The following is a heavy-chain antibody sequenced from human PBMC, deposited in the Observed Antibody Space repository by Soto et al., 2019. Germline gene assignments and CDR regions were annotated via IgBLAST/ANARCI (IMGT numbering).Heavy chain of an antibody. CDR3: ARGLVAIDY. CDR2: ISYDGSNK. CDR1: GFTFSSYA. J-gene: IGHJ4*02. V-gene: IGHV3-30-3*01. D-gene: IGHD5-12*01. Sequence: QVQLVESGGGVVQPRRSLRLSCAASGFTFSSYAMHWVRQAPGKGLEWVAVISYDGSNKYYADSVKGRFTISRDNSKNTLYLQMNSLRAEDTAVYYCARGLVAIDYWGQGTLVTVSS.